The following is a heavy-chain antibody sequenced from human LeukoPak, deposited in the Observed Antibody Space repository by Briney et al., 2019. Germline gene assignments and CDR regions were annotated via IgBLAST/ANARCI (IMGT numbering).Heavy chain of an antibody. CDR3: ATRRSGSHPYY. CDR2: IFYCGST. CDR1: VASVSSSSYY. V-gene: IGHV4-39*01. D-gene: IGHD1-26*01. Sequence: SETLSLTCTVSVASVSSSSYYWEWIRQPPGKGLEWVGSIFYCGSTSYNPSLKSRVTMSVDTSKNQFSLRLSSVTATDTAVYYCATRRSGSHPYYWGQGTLVTVSS. J-gene: IGHJ4*02.